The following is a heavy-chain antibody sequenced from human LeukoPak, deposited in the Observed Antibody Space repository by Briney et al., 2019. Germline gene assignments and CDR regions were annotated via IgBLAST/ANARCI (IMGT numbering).Heavy chain of an antibody. CDR1: GGSISSGDYY. Sequence: SETLSLTCTVSGGSISSGDYYWSWIRQPPGKGLEWIGYIYYSGSTYYNPSLKSRVTISVDTSKNQFSLKLSSVTAADTAVYYCARVYSYGIYYYYMDVWGKGTTVTVSS. D-gene: IGHD5-18*01. CDR3: ARVYSYGIYYYYMDV. J-gene: IGHJ6*03. CDR2: IYYSGST. V-gene: IGHV4-30-4*08.